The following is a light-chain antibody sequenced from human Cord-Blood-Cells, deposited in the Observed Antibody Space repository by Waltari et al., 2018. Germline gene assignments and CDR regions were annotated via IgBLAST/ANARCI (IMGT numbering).Light chain of an antibody. J-gene: IGKJ2*01. CDR2: DAS. CDR3: QQYNSYSSYT. Sequence: EIQMTQSPSTLSASVGDRVTITCRASQSISSWLAWYQQKPGEAPKLLIYDASSLESGVPSSFSGSGSGTEFTLTISSLQPDDFATYYCQQYNSYSSYTFGQGTKLEIK. V-gene: IGKV1-5*01. CDR1: QSISSW.